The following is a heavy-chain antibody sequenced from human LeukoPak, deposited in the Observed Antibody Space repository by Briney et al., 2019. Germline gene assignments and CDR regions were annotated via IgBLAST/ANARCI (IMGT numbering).Heavy chain of an antibody. Sequence: GGSLRLSCAASGFTVSSNYTSWVRQAPGKGLEWVAFIRYDGSNKYYADSVKGRFTISRDNSKNTLYLQMNSLRAEDTAVYYCAKDLIFGVVSHYWGQGTLVTVSS. CDR2: IRYDGSNK. CDR3: AKDLIFGVVSHY. J-gene: IGHJ4*02. D-gene: IGHD3-3*01. V-gene: IGHV3-30*02. CDR1: GFTVSSNY.